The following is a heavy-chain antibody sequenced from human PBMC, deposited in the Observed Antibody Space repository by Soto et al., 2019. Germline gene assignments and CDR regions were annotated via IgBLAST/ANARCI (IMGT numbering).Heavy chain of an antibody. Sequence: QVQLQQWGAGLLKPSETLSLTCAVYGGSFSGYYWNWIRQPPGKGLEWVGEINHSGTTNYNPSLKSRVTISVDTSKNQFSLKLTSVTAADTAVYYCARGGRGTRWHYFDYWGQGTLVTVSS. CDR2: INHSGTT. V-gene: IGHV4-34*01. D-gene: IGHD1-26*01. J-gene: IGHJ4*02. CDR3: ARGGRGTRWHYFDY. CDR1: GGSFSGYY.